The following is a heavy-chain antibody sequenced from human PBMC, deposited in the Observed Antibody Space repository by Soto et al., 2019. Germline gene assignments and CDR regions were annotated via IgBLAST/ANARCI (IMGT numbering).Heavy chain of an antibody. CDR3: ARAESHRSVMITMIVQWGFDY. V-gene: IGHV3-21*01. CDR1: GFTFSSYS. CDR2: ISSSSSYI. Sequence: PGGSLRLSCAASGFTFSSYSMNWVRQAPGKGLEWVSSISSSSSYIYYADSVKGRFTISRDNAKNSLYLQMNSLRAEDTAVYYCARAESHRSVMITMIVQWGFDYWGQGTLVTVSS. D-gene: IGHD3-22*01. J-gene: IGHJ4*02.